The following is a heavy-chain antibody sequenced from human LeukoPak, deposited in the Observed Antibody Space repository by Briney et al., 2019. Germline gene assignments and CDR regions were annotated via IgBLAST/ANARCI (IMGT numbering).Heavy chain of an antibody. CDR3: AKLLSNSGRFLY. Sequence: GGSLRLSCAASGFTFSSYGMHWVRQAPGKGLEWVAFIRYDGSNKYYADSVKGRFTISRDNSKNTLYLQMNSLRAEDAAVYYCAKLLSNSGRFLYWGQGTLVTVSS. CDR2: IRYDGSNK. V-gene: IGHV3-30*02. CDR1: GFTFSSYG. D-gene: IGHD4-23*01. J-gene: IGHJ4*02.